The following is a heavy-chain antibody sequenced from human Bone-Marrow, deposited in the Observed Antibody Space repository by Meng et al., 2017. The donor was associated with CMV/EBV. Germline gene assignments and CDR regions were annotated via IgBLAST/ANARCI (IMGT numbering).Heavy chain of an antibody. CDR1: GFTFSSYS. D-gene: IGHD3-10*01. CDR2: INHSGST. V-gene: IGHV4-34*01. Sequence: ESLKISCAASGFTFSSYSMNWVRQPPGKGLEWIGEINHSGSTNYNPSLKSRVTISVDTSKNQFSLKLSSVTAADTAVYYCARASLYYGSGWFDPWGQGTLVTVSS. J-gene: IGHJ5*02. CDR3: ARASLYYGSGWFDP.